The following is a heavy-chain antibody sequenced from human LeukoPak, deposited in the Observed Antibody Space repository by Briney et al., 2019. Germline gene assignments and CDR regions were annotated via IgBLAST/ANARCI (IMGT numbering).Heavy chain of an antibody. D-gene: IGHD3-16*02. CDR1: GGSVSSSSDY. J-gene: IGHJ4*02. CDR2: IYYSGST. CDR3: ARVGMITFGGVIVFDY. V-gene: IGHV4-61*01. Sequence: SETLSPTCTVSGGSVSSSSDYWNWIRQPPGKGLEWIGYIYYSGSTNYNPSLKSRVTISVDTSKNQFSLKLNSVTAADTAVYYCARVGMITFGGVIVFDYWGQGTLVTVSS.